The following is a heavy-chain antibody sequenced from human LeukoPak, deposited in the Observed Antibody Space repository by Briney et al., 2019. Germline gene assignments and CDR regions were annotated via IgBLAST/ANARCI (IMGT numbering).Heavy chain of an antibody. CDR3: ARRSLQYGSGSYYIDY. CDR2: ISGSGGST. Sequence: GGSLRLSCAASGFTFSSYAMSWVRQAPGKGLEWVSAISGSGGSTYYADSVKGRFTISRDNSKNTLYLQMNSLRAEDTAVYYCARRSLQYGSGSYYIDYWGQGTLVTVSS. J-gene: IGHJ4*02. D-gene: IGHD3-10*01. V-gene: IGHV3-23*01. CDR1: GFTFSSYA.